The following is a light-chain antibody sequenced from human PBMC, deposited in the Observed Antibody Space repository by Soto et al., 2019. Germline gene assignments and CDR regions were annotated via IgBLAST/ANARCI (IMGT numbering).Light chain of an antibody. CDR1: QSISNY. J-gene: IGKJ2*01. CDR2: AES. V-gene: IGKV1-39*01. Sequence: DIQMTQSPSSLSESVGDRVTITCRASQSISNYLNWYQQKPGKAPKLLIYAESNLQSGVPSRFSGSGFGTDFTLTISSLQPEDCATYYCQQSYSTPYTFGQGTKVDIK. CDR3: QQSYSTPYT.